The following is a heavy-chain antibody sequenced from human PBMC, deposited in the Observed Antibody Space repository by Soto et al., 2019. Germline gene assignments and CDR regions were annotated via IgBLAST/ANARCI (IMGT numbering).Heavy chain of an antibody. CDR2: MYNDGRT. J-gene: IGHJ4*02. CDR1: GGSVSSRGFY. CDR3: TREAGY. D-gene: IGHD6-25*01. V-gene: IGHV4-31*03. Sequence: QVRLQESGPGLVKPSQTLSLTCTVSGGSVSSRGFYWNWIRQHPGKGLEWIGYMYNDGRTEYNPSLKSRVSISVDTPKNQFSLKVMSVTVADTAVYYCTREAGYWGQGILVTVSS.